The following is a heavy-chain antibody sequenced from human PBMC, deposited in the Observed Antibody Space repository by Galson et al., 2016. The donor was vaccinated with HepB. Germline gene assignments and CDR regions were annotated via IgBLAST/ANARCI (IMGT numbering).Heavy chain of an antibody. D-gene: IGHD5-12*01. Sequence: SVKVSCKASGYSFSTYIMHWVRQAPGQRLEWMGWTSSVNDNTKYAQKFQGRVTITRDTSASTAYLELSSLRSEDTAVYYCARGIRGGFSGYGDSWGQGTLVTVSS. CDR3: ARGIRGGFSGYGDS. J-gene: IGHJ4*02. V-gene: IGHV1-3*01. CDR1: GYSFSTYI. CDR2: TSSVNDNT.